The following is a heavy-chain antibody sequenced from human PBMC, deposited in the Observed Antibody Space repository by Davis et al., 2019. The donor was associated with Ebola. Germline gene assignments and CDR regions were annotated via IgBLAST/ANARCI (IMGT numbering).Heavy chain of an antibody. J-gene: IGHJ4*02. CDR2: ISGSGGST. D-gene: IGHD3-10*01. V-gene: IGHV3-23*01. CDR1: GGSFSGYY. CDR3: TTAHLWFRELVDY. Sequence: PSETLSLTCAVYGGSFSGYYWSWVRQAPGKGLEWVSAISGSGGSTYYADSVKGRFTISRDNSKNTLYLQMNSLRAEDTAVYYCTTAHLWFRELVDYWGQGTLVTVSS.